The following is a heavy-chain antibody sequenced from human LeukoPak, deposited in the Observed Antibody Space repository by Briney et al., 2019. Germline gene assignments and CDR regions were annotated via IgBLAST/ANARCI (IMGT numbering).Heavy chain of an antibody. D-gene: IGHD3-22*01. CDR2: IRSKAYGGTN. CDR3: SRVPIRSVTMVIVVRGQDVFDI. V-gene: IGHV3-49*03. CDR1: GFSSGSYA. Sequence: GGSLRLSCTASGFSSGSYAITWFRQAPAKALEWVGFIRSKAYGGTNEYAASVKGRFTISRDDSKSIAYLQMNSLRTEDTAVYYCSRVPIRSVTMVIVVRGQDVFDIWGQGTMVTVSS. J-gene: IGHJ3*02.